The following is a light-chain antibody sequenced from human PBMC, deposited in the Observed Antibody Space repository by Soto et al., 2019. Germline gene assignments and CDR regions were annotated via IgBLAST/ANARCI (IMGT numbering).Light chain of an antibody. CDR1: QSVSIH. CDR3: QQYGISTIT. J-gene: IGKJ5*01. Sequence: ETGLTQSRGPLSVSLGERATLPCRASQSVSIHLAWYQQKPGQAPRLLIYDTSTRATGIPARFSGSGSGTDFTLTISRLEPEDFAVYYCQQYGISTITFGQGARPEIK. V-gene: IGKV3-20*01. CDR2: DTS.